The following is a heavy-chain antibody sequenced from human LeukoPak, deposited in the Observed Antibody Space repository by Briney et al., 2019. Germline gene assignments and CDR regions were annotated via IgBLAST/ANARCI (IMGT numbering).Heavy chain of an antibody. D-gene: IGHD2-2*02. J-gene: IGHJ5*02. Sequence: GASVKVSCKASGYTFTGYYMHWVRQAPGQGLEWMGWINPNSGGTNYAQKFQGRVTMTRDTSISTAYMELSRLRSDDTAVHYCARDPLITTSSTSCYTVWFDPWGQGTLVTVSS. CDR1: GYTFTGYY. CDR2: INPNSGGT. V-gene: IGHV1-2*02. CDR3: ARDPLITTSSTSCYTVWFDP.